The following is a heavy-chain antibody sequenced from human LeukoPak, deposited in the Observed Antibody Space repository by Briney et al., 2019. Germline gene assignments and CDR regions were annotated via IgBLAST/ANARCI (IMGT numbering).Heavy chain of an antibody. V-gene: IGHV4-34*01. CDR1: NGSFSGYY. CDR3: ARGGNTGYTYRYGLFWFDP. Sequence: TSETLSLTCAVYNGSFSGYYWSWIRQPPGKGLEWIGEISQSGSTNYNPSLKSRVTISQDTSKNQFSLKLTSVTAADTAVYYCARGGNTGYTYRYGLFWFDPWGQGTLVTVSS. D-gene: IGHD5-18*01. J-gene: IGHJ5*02. CDR2: ISQSGST.